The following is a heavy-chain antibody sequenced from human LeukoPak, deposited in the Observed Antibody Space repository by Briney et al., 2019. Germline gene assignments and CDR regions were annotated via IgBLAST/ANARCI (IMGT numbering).Heavy chain of an antibody. D-gene: IGHD3-3*01. J-gene: IGHJ5*02. CDR1: GFTFTSSA. Sequence: SVKVSCKASGFTFTSSAMQWVRQARGQRLEWIGWIVVGSGNTNYAQKFQERVTITRDVSTSTAYMELSSLRSEDTAVYYCAAEGHARRGGYDFWSGYYTAGWFDPWGQGTLVTVSS. V-gene: IGHV1-58*02. CDR3: AAEGHARRGGYDFWSGYYTAGWFDP. CDR2: IVVGSGNT.